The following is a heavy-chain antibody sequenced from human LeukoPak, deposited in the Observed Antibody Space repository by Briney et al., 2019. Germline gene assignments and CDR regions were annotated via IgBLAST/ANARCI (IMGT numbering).Heavy chain of an antibody. V-gene: IGHV3-48*03. CDR3: ARGRPTPGTDY. CDR2: ISDSGSTI. D-gene: IGHD6-13*01. Sequence: GGSLRLSCAASGFTFSSYEMNWVRQAPGKGLEWLSYISDSGSTIHYADSVKGRLTISRDNAKNSLYLQMNSLRAEDTAVYYCARGRPTPGTDYWGQGTLVTVSS. J-gene: IGHJ4*02. CDR1: GFTFSSYE.